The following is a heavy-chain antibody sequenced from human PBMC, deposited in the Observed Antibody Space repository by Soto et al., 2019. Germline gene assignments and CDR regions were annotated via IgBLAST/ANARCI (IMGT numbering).Heavy chain of an antibody. Sequence: EVQLLESGGGLVQPGGSLRLSCAASGFTFSSYAMSWVRQAPGKGLEWVSAIRGSGGSTYHADSVKGRFTISRDNSKNTLYLQRNSLRAEDTAVYYCAKGSAGWLDPKSFDYWGQGTLVTVSS. CDR2: IRGSGGST. J-gene: IGHJ4*02. CDR3: AKGSAGWLDPKSFDY. V-gene: IGHV3-23*01. CDR1: GFTFSSYA. D-gene: IGHD6-19*01.